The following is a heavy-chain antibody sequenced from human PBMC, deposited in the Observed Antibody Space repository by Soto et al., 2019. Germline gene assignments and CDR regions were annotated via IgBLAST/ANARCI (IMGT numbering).Heavy chain of an antibody. V-gene: IGHV4-39*01. CDR2: IYYSGST. CDR3: ARNQQLFDY. Sequence: QLQLQESGPGLVKPSETLSLTCTVSGGSISSSSYYWGWIRQPPGKGLEWIGSIYYSGSTYYNPSLXXRXTXXVDTSKNQFSLKLSSVTAADTAVYYCARNQQLFDYWGQGTLVTVSS. D-gene: IGHD6-13*01. J-gene: IGHJ4*02. CDR1: GGSISSSSYY.